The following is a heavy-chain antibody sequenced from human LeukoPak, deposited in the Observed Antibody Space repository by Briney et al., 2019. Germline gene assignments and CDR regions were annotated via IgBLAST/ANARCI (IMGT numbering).Heavy chain of an antibody. V-gene: IGHV4-59*08. Sequence: PSETLSLTCTVSGASISSYYWSWIRQPPGKGLERIGYIYYSGSTKYNPSLKSRVSISVDTSKNQFSLKLSSVTAADTAVYYCARGAGAGYNLQPFDYWGQGTLVTVSS. J-gene: IGHJ4*02. CDR3: ARGAGAGYNLQPFDY. CDR1: GASISSYY. D-gene: IGHD5-24*01. CDR2: IYYSGST.